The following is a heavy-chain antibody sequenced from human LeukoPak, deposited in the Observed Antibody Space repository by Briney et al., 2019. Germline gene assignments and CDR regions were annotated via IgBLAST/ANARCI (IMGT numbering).Heavy chain of an antibody. D-gene: IGHD3-10*01. CDR3: AKSYYYGSGSPSLDY. CDR2: ISGGNGAT. V-gene: IGHV3-23*01. CDR1: GFTFSGYA. Sequence: TGGSLRLSCAASGFTFSGYAMTWVRQAPGKGLEWVSGISGGNGATYYADSVKGRFTISTDNSKNTLYLQMNSLRVEDTAVYYCAKSYYYGSGSPSLDYWGQGTLVTVSS. J-gene: IGHJ4*02.